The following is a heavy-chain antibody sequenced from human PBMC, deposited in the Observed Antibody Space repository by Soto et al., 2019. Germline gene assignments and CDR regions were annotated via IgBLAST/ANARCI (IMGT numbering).Heavy chain of an antibody. V-gene: IGHV1-69*08. D-gene: IGHD2-15*01. Sequence: QVQLVQSGAEVKKPGSSVRISCAASGATFNDYTFTWVRRAPGQGLEWMGRVIPLLDASNYAEKFQDRVTIASDRSTSTVYMELSGLKSEDSAIYYGASGKSQMTQDRMGFYYYMDVWGKGTTVTVSS. CDR3: ASGKSQMTQDRMGFYYYMDV. CDR2: VIPLLDAS. J-gene: IGHJ6*03. CDR1: GATFNDYT.